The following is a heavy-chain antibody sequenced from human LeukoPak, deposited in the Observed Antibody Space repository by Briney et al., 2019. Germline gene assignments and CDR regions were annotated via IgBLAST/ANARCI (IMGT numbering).Heavy chain of an antibody. V-gene: IGHV1-69*01. J-gene: IGHJ6*02. CDR1: GGTFSSYA. CDR2: IIPIFGTA. CDR3: ARAAPRSYYYYYGMDV. Sequence: GASVKVSCKASGGTFSSYAISWVRQAPGQGLEWMGGIIPIFGTANYAQKFQGRVTITADESTSTAYMELSSLRSEDTAVYYCARAAPRSYYYYYGMDVWGQGTTVTVSS.